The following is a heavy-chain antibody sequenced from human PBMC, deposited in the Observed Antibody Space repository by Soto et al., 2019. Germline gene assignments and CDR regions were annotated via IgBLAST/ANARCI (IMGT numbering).Heavy chain of an antibody. CDR3: ARGNFMTTVTINWFDP. CDR2: MNPNSGNT. D-gene: IGHD4-4*01. J-gene: IGHJ5*02. V-gene: IGHV1-8*01. Sequence: GASVKVSCKSSGYTFTSYDINCVRQATGQGLEWMGWMNPNSGNTGYAQKFQGRVTMTRNTSISTAYMELSSLRSEDTAVYYCARGNFMTTVTINWFDPWGQGTLVTVSS. CDR1: GYTFTSYD.